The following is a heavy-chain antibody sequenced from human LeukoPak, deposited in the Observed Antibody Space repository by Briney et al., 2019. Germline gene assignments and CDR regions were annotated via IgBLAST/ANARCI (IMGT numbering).Heavy chain of an antibody. CDR1: GFTFSSYS. V-gene: IGHV3-21*01. CDR2: ISSSSSYT. Sequence: PGGSLRLSCAASGFTFSSYSMNWVRQAPGKGLEWVSSISSSSSYTYYADSVKGRFTISRDNAKNSLYLQMNSLRAEDTAVYYCARSPWGRTAMIVVAEFDYWGQGTLVTVSS. CDR3: ARSPWGRTAMIVVAEFDY. J-gene: IGHJ4*02. D-gene: IGHD3-22*01.